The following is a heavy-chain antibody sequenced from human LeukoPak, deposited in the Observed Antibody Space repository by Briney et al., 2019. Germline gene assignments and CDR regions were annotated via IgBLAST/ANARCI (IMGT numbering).Heavy chain of an antibody. CDR1: GSLFSSYW. CDR3: ARIGVTVVRGVRLIWGPGDY. CDR2: IYLGDSDA. Sequence: GESLHISCMGSGSLFSSYWVGWVRLLPGKGLGWVGIIYLGDSDARYSPSFQGPVTMSATQSISTSYRGGSSLTATQTAIYSCARIGVTVVRGVRLIWGPGDYWGQGTLVTVSS. D-gene: IGHD3-10*01. J-gene: IGHJ4*02. V-gene: IGHV5-51*01.